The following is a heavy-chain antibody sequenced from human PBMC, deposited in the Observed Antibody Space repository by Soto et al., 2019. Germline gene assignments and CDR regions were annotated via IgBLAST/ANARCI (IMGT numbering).Heavy chain of an antibody. Sequence: QVQLQQWGAGLLKPSETLSLTCAVYGGSFSGYYWTWIRQPPGTGLEWIGEINHSGSTNHNPSLKSRVTILVDTSKNQFSLKLTSVTAADTAVYYCARDKITGLFDYWGQGTLVTVSS. CDR2: INHSGST. CDR1: GGSFSGYY. D-gene: IGHD2-8*02. CDR3: ARDKITGLFDY. J-gene: IGHJ4*02. V-gene: IGHV4-34*01.